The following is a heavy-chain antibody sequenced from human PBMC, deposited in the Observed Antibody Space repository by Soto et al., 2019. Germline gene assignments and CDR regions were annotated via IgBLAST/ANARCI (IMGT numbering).Heavy chain of an antibody. J-gene: IGHJ6*02. CDR3: TTLGHYYDSSPLDV. D-gene: IGHD3-22*01. CDR1: GFTFSNAW. CDR2: IKSKTDGGTT. Sequence: TGGSLRLSCAASGFTFSNAWMNWVRQAPGKGLEWVGRIKSKTDGGTTDYAAPVKGRFTISRDDSKDTLYLQINSLKTEDTAVYYCTTLGHYYDSSPLDVWGQGTTVTVS. V-gene: IGHV3-15*07.